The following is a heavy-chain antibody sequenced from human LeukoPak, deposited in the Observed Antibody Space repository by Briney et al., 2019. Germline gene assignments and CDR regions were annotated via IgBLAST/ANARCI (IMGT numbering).Heavy chain of an antibody. CDR3: ARASGYSSGWPATPYYYYYYMDV. CDR1: GFTFSSYW. D-gene: IGHD6-19*01. Sequence: GGSLRLSCAASGFTFSSYWMSWVRQAPGKGLEWVANIKQDGSEKYYVDSVKGRFTISRDNAKNSLYLQMNSLRAEDTAVYYCARASGYSSGWPATPYYYYYYMDVWGKGTTVTISS. V-gene: IGHV3-7*01. J-gene: IGHJ6*03. CDR2: IKQDGSEK.